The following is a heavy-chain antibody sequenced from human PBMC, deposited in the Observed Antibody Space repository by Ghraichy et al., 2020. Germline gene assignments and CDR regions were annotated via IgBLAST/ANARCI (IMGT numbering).Heavy chain of an antibody. J-gene: IGHJ4*02. CDR1: GDSVSSNSVA. CDR2: TYYRSKWYN. D-gene: IGHD1-26*01. Sequence: SQTLSLNCAISGDSVSSNSVAWNWIRQSPSRGLEWLGRTYYRSKWYNDLAVSVKSRITINPDTSKNQFSLQLNSVTPEDTAVYYCARDGIMGPRLFDSWGQGTLVTVSS. CDR3: ARDGIMGPRLFDS. V-gene: IGHV6-1*01.